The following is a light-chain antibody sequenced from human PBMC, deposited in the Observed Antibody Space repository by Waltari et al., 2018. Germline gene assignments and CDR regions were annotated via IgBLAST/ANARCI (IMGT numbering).Light chain of an antibody. V-gene: IGKV1-16*02. CDR2: AAS. CDR1: QGINKE. J-gene: IGKJ3*01. CDR3: LYYPVT. Sequence: DIQMTQSPSSLSASLGDRVTVTCRASQGINKELSWCQQKPGKAPKFLIYAASSLQTGVSSQFSGSGSGTDITLTISSLQPEDVATYSGLYYPVTFGTGTKLDI.